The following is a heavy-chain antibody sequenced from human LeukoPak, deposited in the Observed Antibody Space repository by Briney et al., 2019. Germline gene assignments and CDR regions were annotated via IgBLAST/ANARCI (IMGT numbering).Heavy chain of an antibody. Sequence: GGSLRLSCAASGFTFSSYAMHWVRQAPGKGLEWVAAISYDGSNKYYADSVKGRFTISRDNSKNTLYLQMNSLRAEDTAVYYCARFNLRWFDYWGQGTLVTVSS. D-gene: IGHD4-23*01. CDR1: GFTFSSYA. CDR2: ISYDGSNK. V-gene: IGHV3-30-3*01. CDR3: ARFNLRWFDY. J-gene: IGHJ4*02.